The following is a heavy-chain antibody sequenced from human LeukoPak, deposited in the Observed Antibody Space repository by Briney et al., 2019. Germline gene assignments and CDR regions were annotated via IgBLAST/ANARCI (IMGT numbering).Heavy chain of an antibody. CDR3: AGPCGTGAPGCSH. J-gene: IGHJ4*02. Sequence: SQTLSLTCAISGDSVSSNSVTWNWIRQSPSRGLEWLGRTYYRSKWYNEYAVSVRGRITINPDTSKNHFSLQLNSVTPEDTAVYYCAGPCGTGAPGCSHWGQGTLVTVSS. CDR1: GDSVSSNSVT. D-gene: IGHD2-15*01. V-gene: IGHV6-1*01. CDR2: TYYRSKWYN.